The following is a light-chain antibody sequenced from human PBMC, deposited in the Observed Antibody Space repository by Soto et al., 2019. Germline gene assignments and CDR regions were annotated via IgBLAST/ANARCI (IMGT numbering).Light chain of an antibody. CDR1: KLGDKY. CDR3: QAWDSSTAVV. CDR2: QDS. Sequence: SYELTQPPSVSVSPGHTASITCSRDKLGDKYACWYQQKPGQSPVLVIYQDSKRPSGIPERFSGSNSGNTATLTISGTQAMDEADYYCQAWDSSTAVVFGGGTKVTVL. V-gene: IGLV3-1*01. J-gene: IGLJ2*01.